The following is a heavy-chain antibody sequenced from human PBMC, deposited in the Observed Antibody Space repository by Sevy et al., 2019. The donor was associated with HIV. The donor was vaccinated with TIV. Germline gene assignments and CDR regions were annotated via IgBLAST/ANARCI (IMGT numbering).Heavy chain of an antibody. Sequence: GGSLRLSCAASGFTFSSYSMNWVRQAPGKGLEWVSYISSSSSTIYYADSVKGRFTISRDNAKNSLYLQMNSLRDDDTAVYYCAGGDYDFWSGDYYYYGMDVWGQGTTVTVSS. V-gene: IGHV3-48*02. D-gene: IGHD3-3*01. J-gene: IGHJ6*02. CDR1: GFTFSSYS. CDR2: ISSSSSTI. CDR3: AGGDYDFWSGDYYYYGMDV.